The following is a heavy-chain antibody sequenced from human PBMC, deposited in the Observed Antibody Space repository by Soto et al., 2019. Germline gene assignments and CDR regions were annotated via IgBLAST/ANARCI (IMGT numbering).Heavy chain of an antibody. J-gene: IGHJ2*01. D-gene: IGHD6-13*01. Sequence: EVQLLESGGGLVQPGGSLRLSCAASGFTFSSYAMSWVRQAPGKGLEWVSAISGSGGSTYYADSVKGRFTISRDNSKNTLYLQMISLTADGAAVDYCAKDGGKAAAGYWYFDHWGRGTLVTVSS. CDR1: GFTFSSYA. CDR2: ISGSGGST. CDR3: AKDGGKAAAGYWYFDH. V-gene: IGHV3-23*01.